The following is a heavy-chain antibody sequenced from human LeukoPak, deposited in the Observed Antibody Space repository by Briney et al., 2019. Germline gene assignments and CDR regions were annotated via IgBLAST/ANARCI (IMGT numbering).Heavy chain of an antibody. D-gene: IGHD4-17*01. J-gene: IGHJ4*02. CDR2: ISGSGGST. V-gene: IGHV3-23*01. CDR3: AKDGGYGDYGNYFDY. Sequence: GGSLKLSCAASGFTFSSYAMSWVRQAPGKGLEWVSAISGSGGSTYYADSVKGRFTISRDNSKNTLYLQMNSLRAEDTAVYYCAKDGGYGDYGNYFDYWGQGTLVTVSS. CDR1: GFTFSSYA.